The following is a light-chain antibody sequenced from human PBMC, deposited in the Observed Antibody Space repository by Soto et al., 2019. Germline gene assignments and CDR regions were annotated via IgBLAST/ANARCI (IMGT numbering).Light chain of an antibody. CDR2: LNSDGSH. CDR1: SGHTNYA. V-gene: IGLV4-69*01. J-gene: IGLJ2*01. Sequence: QSVLTQSPSASASLGASVNLTCTLSSGHTNYAIAWHQQQPEKGPQYLMKLNSDGSHSKGDGIPDRFSGSSSGAERYLIIASLQSEEEADYYCQTWGTGIVVFGGGTKLTVL. CDR3: QTWGTGIVV.